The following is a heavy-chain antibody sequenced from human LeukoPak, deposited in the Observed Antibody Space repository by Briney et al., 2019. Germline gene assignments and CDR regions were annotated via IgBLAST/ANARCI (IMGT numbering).Heavy chain of an antibody. CDR3: AREVISSARQTDAFDI. CDR1: GVTLSSHW. D-gene: IGHD6-19*01. Sequence: PGGSLRLSCAASGVTLSSHWMHWVRQAPGKGLVWVSRINSDGSRTNYADSVMGRLTISRDNAKNTLYLQMNSLRAEDTAVYYCAREVISSARQTDAFDIWGQGTMVTVSS. V-gene: IGHV3-74*01. CDR2: INSDGSRT. J-gene: IGHJ3*02.